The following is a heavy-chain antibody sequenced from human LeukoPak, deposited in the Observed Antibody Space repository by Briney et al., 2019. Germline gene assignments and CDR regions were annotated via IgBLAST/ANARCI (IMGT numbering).Heavy chain of an antibody. V-gene: IGHV3-23*01. CDR1: GFTFSSYA. J-gene: IGHJ4*02. CDR2: VSGSGGST. Sequence: GGSLRLSCAASGFTFSSYAMSWVRQAPGKGLEWVSAVSGSGGSTYYADSVKGRFTISRDNAKNSLYLQMNSLRAEDTAVYYCARVLLSAGVERWLQSADYWGQGTLVTVSS. CDR3: ARVLLSAGVERWLQSADY. D-gene: IGHD5-24*01.